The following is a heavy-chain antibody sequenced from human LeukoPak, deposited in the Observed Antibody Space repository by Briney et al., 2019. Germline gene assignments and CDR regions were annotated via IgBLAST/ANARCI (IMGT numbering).Heavy chain of an antibody. Sequence: GGSLRLSCAASGFTFSSYTMSWVRQAPGVGLEWVSAIDGGGGRTWHADSVRGRFTISRDNSQNTLFMQMNSLRAEDTAVYYCARAAGYLWGQGTLVTVSS. CDR3: ARAAGYL. CDR1: GFTFSSYT. V-gene: IGHV3-23*01. D-gene: IGHD6-13*01. J-gene: IGHJ4*02. CDR2: IDGGGGRT.